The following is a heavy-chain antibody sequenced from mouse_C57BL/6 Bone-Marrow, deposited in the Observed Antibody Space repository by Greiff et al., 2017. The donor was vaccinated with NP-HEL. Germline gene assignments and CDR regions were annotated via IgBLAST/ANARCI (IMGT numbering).Heavy chain of an antibody. J-gene: IGHJ2*01. CDR1: GYTFTSYW. CDR2: IDPSDSET. D-gene: IGHD1-1*01. Sequence: VQLQQPGAELVRPGSSVKLSCKASGYTFTSYWMHWVKQRPIQGLEWIGNIDPSDSETRYNQKFKDKATLTVDKSSSTAYMQLSSLTSEDSAVYYCARSPLLLRYQYYFDYWGQGTTLTVSS. CDR3: ARSPLLLRYQYYFDY. V-gene: IGHV1-52*01.